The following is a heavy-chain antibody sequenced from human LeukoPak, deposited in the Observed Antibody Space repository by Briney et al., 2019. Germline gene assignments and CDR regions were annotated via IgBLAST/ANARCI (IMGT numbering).Heavy chain of an antibody. CDR3: VRRTAAVALDY. Sequence: PGGSLRLSCEASGFSFSSYAMHWVRQAPGKGLEWVAVISYDGSNKYYADSVEGRFTISRDNSKNTLYLQMNSLRGEDTAVYYCVRRTAAVALDYWGQGTLVTVSS. CDR1: GFSFSSYA. V-gene: IGHV3-30*04. D-gene: IGHD6-13*01. J-gene: IGHJ4*02. CDR2: ISYDGSNK.